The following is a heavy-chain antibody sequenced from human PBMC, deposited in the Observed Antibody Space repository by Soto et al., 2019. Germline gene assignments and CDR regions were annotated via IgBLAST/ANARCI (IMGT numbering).Heavy chain of an antibody. CDR2: ISAYNGNT. D-gene: IGHD1-26*01. J-gene: IGHJ6*02. Sequence: ASVKVSCKASGYTFTSYGISWVRQAPGQGLEWMGWISAYNGNTNYAQKLQGRVTMTTDTFTSTAYMELRSLRSDDTAVYYCARVKWELLGRDYYYGMDVWGQGTTVTVSS. CDR3: ARVKWELLGRDYYYGMDV. CDR1: GYTFTSYG. V-gene: IGHV1-18*01.